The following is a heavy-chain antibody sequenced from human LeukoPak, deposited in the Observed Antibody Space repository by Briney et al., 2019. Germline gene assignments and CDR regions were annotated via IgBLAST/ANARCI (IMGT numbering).Heavy chain of an antibody. CDR3: ARHLSGITGYTYGRGIDY. D-gene: IGHD5-18*01. Sequence: GGSLRLSCAASGFTFSSYSMNWVRQAPGKGLEWVSSISSSSSYIYYANSVKGRFTISRDNAKNSLYLQMNSLRAEDTAVYYCARHLSGITGYTYGRGIDYWGQGTLLTVSS. CDR2: ISSSSSYI. V-gene: IGHV3-21*01. J-gene: IGHJ4*02. CDR1: GFTFSSYS.